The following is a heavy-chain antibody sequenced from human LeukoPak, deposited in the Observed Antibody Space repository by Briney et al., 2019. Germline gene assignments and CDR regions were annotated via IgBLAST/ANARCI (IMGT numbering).Heavy chain of an antibody. CDR3: AKRSGGPSPFDY. D-gene: IGHD3-3*01. V-gene: IGHV3-23*01. Sequence: GGSLRLSCAASGFTFSSYGMTWVRQAPGKGLEWVSDISGSGIRRDYEDSVKGRFTISRDNSKNTLYLQMNSLRAEDTAVYYCAKRSGGPSPFDYWGQGTLVTVSP. CDR1: GFTFSSYG. J-gene: IGHJ4*02. CDR2: ISGSGIRR.